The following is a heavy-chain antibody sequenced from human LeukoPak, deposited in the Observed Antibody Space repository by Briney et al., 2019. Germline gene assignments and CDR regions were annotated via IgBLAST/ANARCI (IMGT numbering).Heavy chain of an antibody. J-gene: IGHJ6*03. CDR3: ATRITARPYYYYYYMDV. V-gene: IGHV1-46*01. CDR1: GVTFTSYY. Sequence: ASVKVSCKASGVTFTSYYVHWVRQAPGQGLEWMGLINPDGGSTSYAQKFRGRVTMTGDTSTSTIYMELNSLTSEDTAVYYCATRITARPYYYYYYMDVWGKGTTVTVSS. CDR2: INPDGGST. D-gene: IGHD6-6*01.